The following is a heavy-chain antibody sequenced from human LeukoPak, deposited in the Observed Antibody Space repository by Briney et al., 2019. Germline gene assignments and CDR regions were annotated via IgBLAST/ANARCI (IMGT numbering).Heavy chain of an antibody. J-gene: IGHJ4*02. D-gene: IGHD6-19*01. V-gene: IGHV1-69*13. Sequence: ASVKVSCKASGGTFSSYAISWVRQAPGQGLEWMGGIIPIFGTANYAQKFQGRVTITADESTSTAYMELSSLRSEDTAVYYCAREKFVSGWVYYFDYWGQGTLVIVSS. CDR3: AREKFVSGWVYYFDY. CDR1: GGTFSSYA. CDR2: IIPIFGTA.